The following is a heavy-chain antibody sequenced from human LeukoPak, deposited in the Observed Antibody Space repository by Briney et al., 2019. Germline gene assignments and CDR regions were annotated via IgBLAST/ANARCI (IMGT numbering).Heavy chain of an antibody. J-gene: IGHJ6*03. CDR2: ISTSGSSA. D-gene: IGHD3-16*01. Sequence: GGSLRLSCAGSGFTFSGYSMHWVRQAPGKGLEWVAYISTSGSSAYYTDSVQGRFTISRDNAKNSLYLQMNTLRAEDTAVYYCARDLGLYMDVWGKGTTVTISS. V-gene: IGHV3-48*01. CDR1: GFTFSGYS. CDR3: ARDLGLYMDV.